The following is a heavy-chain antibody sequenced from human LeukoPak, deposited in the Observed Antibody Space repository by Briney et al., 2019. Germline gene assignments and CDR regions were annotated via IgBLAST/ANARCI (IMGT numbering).Heavy chain of an antibody. CDR1: GGSISSSSYY. Sequence: PSETPSLTCTVSGGSISSSSYYWGWIRQPPGKGLEWIGSIYYSGSTYYNPTLKSRVTISVDTSKSQFSLKLSSVTAADTAIYYCARNIVGPRQVDYWGQGTLVTVSS. V-gene: IGHV4-39*07. D-gene: IGHD1-26*01. J-gene: IGHJ4*02. CDR3: ARNIVGPRQVDY. CDR2: IYYSGST.